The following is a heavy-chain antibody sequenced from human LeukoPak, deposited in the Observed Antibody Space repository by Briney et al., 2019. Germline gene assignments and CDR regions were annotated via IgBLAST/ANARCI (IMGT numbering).Heavy chain of an antibody. J-gene: IGHJ6*03. D-gene: IGHD2-15*01. Sequence: SETLSLTCAVYGGSFSGYYWSWLRQPPGKGLEWIGEINHSGSTNYNPSLKSRVTISVDTSKNQFSLKLSSVTAADTAVYYCARLPRRAATPYYYYYMDVWGKGTTVTVSS. CDR1: GGSFSGYY. V-gene: IGHV4-34*01. CDR2: INHSGST. CDR3: ARLPRRAATPYYYYYMDV.